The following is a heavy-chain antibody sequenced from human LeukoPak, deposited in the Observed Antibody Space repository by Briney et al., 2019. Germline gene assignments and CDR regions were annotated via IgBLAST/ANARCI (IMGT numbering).Heavy chain of an antibody. CDR3: ARSYSSSWYGAFDP. J-gene: IGHJ5*02. Sequence: SETLSLTCTVSGGSISSYYWSWIRQPAGKGLEWIGRIYTSGSTNYNPSLKSRVTISVDKSKNQFSLKLSSVTAADTAVYYCARSYSSSWYGAFDPWGQGTLVTVSS. CDR2: IYTSGST. CDR1: GGSISSYY. D-gene: IGHD6-13*01. V-gene: IGHV4-4*07.